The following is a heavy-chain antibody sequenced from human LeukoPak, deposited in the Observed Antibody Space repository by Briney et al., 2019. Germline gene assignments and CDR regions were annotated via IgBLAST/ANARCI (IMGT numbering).Heavy chain of an antibody. J-gene: IGHJ4*02. CDR3: ANGRSSSWTAPFDY. D-gene: IGHD6-13*01. CDR1: GFTFDDYA. Sequence: GGSLRLSCAASGFTFDDYAMHWVRQAPGKGLEWVSLINGDGGSTYYADSVKGRFTISRDNSKNSLYLQTNSLGTEDTALYYCANGRSSSWTAPFDYWGQGTLVTVSS. CDR2: INGDGGST. V-gene: IGHV3-43*02.